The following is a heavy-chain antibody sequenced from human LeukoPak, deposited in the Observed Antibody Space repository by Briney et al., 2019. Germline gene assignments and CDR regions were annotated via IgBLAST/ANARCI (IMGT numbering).Heavy chain of an antibody. J-gene: IGHJ4*02. CDR1: GFTFNTYN. V-gene: IGHV3-21*01. D-gene: IGHD3-22*01. CDR3: ARLYDGSAYHADHFDY. Sequence: GGSLRLSCAGSGFTFNTYNMNWVRQAPGKGLEWVSSISSSSSYIYYADSVKGRFTISRDNAKNSLYLQMNSLRAEDTAVYYCARLYDGSAYHADHFDYWGQGTLVTVSS. CDR2: ISSSSSYI.